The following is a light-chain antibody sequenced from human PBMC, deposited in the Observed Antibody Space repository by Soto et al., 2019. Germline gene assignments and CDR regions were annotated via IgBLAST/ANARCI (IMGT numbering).Light chain of an antibody. Sequence: QTVVTQEPSLTVSPGGTVTLTCGSSTGAVTSGHYPYWFQQKPGQAPRTLIYDSSNKPSWTPARFSGSLLGGKAALTLSGAQPEDEADYYCLLFYGGARVFGGGTKLTVL. CDR3: LLFYGGARV. V-gene: IGLV7-46*01. J-gene: IGLJ3*02. CDR1: TGAVTSGHY. CDR2: DSS.